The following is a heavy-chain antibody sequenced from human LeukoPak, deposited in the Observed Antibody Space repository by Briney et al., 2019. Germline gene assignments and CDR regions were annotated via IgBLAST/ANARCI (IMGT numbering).Heavy chain of an antibody. CDR3: ARYESYDSSGLKDY. CDR2: IRYDGSNK. V-gene: IGHV3-33*01. D-gene: IGHD3-22*01. J-gene: IGHJ4*02. CDR1: GFTFSSYG. Sequence: GRSLRLSCAASGFTFSSYGMHWVRQAPGKGLEWVAVIRYDGSNKYYADSVKGRFTISRDNSKNTLYLQMNSLRAEDTAVYYCARYESYDSSGLKDYWGQGTLVTVSS.